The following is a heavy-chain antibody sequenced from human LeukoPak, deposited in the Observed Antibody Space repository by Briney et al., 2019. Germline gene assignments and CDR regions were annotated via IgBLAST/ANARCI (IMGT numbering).Heavy chain of an antibody. CDR3: ASLGSLSDY. Sequence: GGSLRLSCEASGFTFSDHWMNWVRQAPGMGLEWVACIKQDGSQKYYVDSVKGRFTISRDNAKNSLYLQMNSLRAEDTAVYYCASLGSLSDYWGQGTLVTVSS. J-gene: IGHJ4*02. V-gene: IGHV3-7*01. CDR1: GFTFSDHW. D-gene: IGHD3-16*02. CDR2: IKQDGSQK.